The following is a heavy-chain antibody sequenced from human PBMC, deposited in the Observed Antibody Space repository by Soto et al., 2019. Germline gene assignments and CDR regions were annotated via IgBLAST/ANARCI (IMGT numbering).Heavy chain of an antibody. V-gene: IGHV3-21*06. Sequence: EVQLVDSGGGLVKPGGSLRLSCAASGFIFSSYSMNWVRQAPGKGLEWVSSISPRSDYIYFADSMRGRFTISRDNAQNSLYLHINNLRAEDTAVYHCARVSGTLERYSDLDYWGQGTLVTVSS. J-gene: IGHJ4*02. D-gene: IGHD3-10*01. CDR1: GFIFSSYS. CDR2: ISPRSDYI. CDR3: ARVSGTLERYSDLDY.